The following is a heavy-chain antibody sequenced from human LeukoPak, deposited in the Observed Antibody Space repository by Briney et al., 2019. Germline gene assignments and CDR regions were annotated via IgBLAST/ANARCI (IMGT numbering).Heavy chain of an antibody. D-gene: IGHD2-2*01. V-gene: IGHV3-43*02. CDR3: AKDISRNFVVVPAADY. Sequence: PGGSLRLSCAASGFTFDDYAMHWVRQPPGKRLEWVSLISGDGGSTYYADSVKGRFTFSRDNSKNSLYLQMNSLRTEDTALYYCAKDISRNFVVVPAADYWGQGTLVTVSS. CDR2: ISGDGGST. J-gene: IGHJ4*02. CDR1: GFTFDDYA.